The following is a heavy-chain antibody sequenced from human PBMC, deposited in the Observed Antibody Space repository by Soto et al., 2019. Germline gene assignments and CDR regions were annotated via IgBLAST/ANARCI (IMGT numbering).Heavy chain of an antibody. D-gene: IGHD7-27*01. CDR2: IIPILNLV. CDR1: GDSFNDYA. J-gene: IGHJ6*02. Sequence: VQLEQSETEVRKPGSSVKLSCKTSGDSFNDYAISWVRQAPGQGLEWMGGIIPILNLVRYAEKFQGRVTISATDTTGTAYLEVTRLRSEDTATYSCATATESTTWGRLDVWGLGTTVSVSS. V-gene: IGHV1-69*01. CDR3: ATATESTTWGRLDV.